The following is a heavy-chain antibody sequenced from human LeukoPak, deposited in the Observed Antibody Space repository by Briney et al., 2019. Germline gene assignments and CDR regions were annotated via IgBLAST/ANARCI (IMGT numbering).Heavy chain of an antibody. V-gene: IGHV1-18*01. CDR2: IRAYNGNT. J-gene: IGHJ4*02. D-gene: IGHD2-2*02. CDR3: ARSFPHVVVVPAAIPLDY. Sequence: ASVKVSCKASGYTFTSYGISWVRQAPGQGLEWMGWIRAYNGNTNYAQKLQGRVTMTTDTSTSTAYMELRSLRSDDTAVYYCARSFPHVVVVPAAIPLDYWGQGTLVTVSS. CDR1: GYTFTSYG.